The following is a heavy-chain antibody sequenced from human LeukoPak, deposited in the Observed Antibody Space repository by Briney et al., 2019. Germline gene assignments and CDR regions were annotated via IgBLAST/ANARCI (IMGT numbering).Heavy chain of an antibody. CDR1: GFTFSTSW. CDR2: IKQDGSEK. Sequence: GGSLRLSCAASGFTFSTSWMSWVRQAPGKGLERVANIKQDGSEKYYVDSVKGRFTISRDNAKNSLYLQMNSLRSEDTAVYFCARDVAFFYGMDVWGQGTTVTVSS. V-gene: IGHV3-7*01. J-gene: IGHJ6*02. CDR3: ARDVAFFYGMDV.